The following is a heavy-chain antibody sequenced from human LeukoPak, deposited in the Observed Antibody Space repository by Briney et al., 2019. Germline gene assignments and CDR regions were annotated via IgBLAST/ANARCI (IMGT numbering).Heavy chain of an antibody. V-gene: IGHV1-18*01. J-gene: IGHJ3*02. D-gene: IGHD1-26*01. Sequence: ASVKVSCKASGYTLRSYGITWVRQAPGQGLEWMGWISAYNGNTKYPQKLQGRVTMTTDTSTSTAYMELRSLRSDDTAVYYCARVPLVWELLKGDAFDIWGQGTMVTVSS. CDR2: ISAYNGNT. CDR1: GYTLRSYG. CDR3: ARVPLVWELLKGDAFDI.